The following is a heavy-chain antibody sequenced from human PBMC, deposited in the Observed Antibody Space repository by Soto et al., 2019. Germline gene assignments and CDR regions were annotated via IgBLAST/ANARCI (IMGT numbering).Heavy chain of an antibody. CDR2: INPSGGST. J-gene: IGHJ6*02. CDR1: GYTFTSYY. CDR3: ARASDPIFGPTQKTNYGMDV. Sequence: ASVKVSCKASGYTFTSYYMHWVRQAPGQGLEWMGIINPSGGSTSYAQKSQGRVTMTRDTSTSTVYMELSSLRSEDTAVYYCARASDPIFGPTQKTNYGMDVWGQGTTVTVSS. V-gene: IGHV1-46*01. D-gene: IGHD3-3*01.